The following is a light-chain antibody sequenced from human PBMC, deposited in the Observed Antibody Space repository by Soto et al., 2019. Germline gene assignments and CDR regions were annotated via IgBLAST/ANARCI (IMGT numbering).Light chain of an antibody. CDR2: DVS. Sequence: QSALTQPASVSGSPGQSITISCTGTSSDVGGYNYVSWYQQHPGKAPKLMIYDVSNRPSGVSNRFSASKSGNTASLTISGLQAEDEADYYCSSYTSSSTLEVGGGTKLTVL. J-gene: IGLJ2*01. CDR3: SSYTSSSTLE. V-gene: IGLV2-14*01. CDR1: SSDVGGYNY.